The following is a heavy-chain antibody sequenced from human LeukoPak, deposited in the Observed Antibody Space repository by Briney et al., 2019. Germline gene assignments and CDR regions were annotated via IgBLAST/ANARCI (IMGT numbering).Heavy chain of an antibody. J-gene: IGHJ4*02. CDR2: IYYTGST. V-gene: IGHV4-59*01. CDR3: ARELCSTTTCYFDY. D-gene: IGHD2-2*01. CDR1: GGSISSYY. Sequence: SETLSLTCSVSGGSISSYYWSWIRQPPGKGLEWIGYIYYTGSTNYNPSLKSRVTISLDTSKNQFSLKLNSVTAADTAVYYCARELCSTTTCYFDYWGQGPLVTVSS.